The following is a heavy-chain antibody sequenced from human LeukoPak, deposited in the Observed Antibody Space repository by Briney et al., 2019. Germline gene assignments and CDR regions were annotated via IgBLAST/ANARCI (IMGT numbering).Heavy chain of an antibody. CDR2: IYYSGST. CDR1: GGSINNYY. V-gene: IGHV4-59*08. D-gene: IGHD2-2*01. J-gene: IGHJ3*02. CDR3: ARRQYCTSSRCFLAFDI. Sequence: SETLSLTCAVSGGSINNYYWGWIRQPTGKGREWIGYIYYSGSTNYNRSLKSRVTISVYTSKNEFSLRLSSVTAADTAVYYCARRQYCTSSRCFLAFDIWGQGTMVTVSP.